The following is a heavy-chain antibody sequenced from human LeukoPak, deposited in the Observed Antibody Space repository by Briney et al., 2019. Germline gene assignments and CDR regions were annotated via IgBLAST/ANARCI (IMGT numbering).Heavy chain of an antibody. V-gene: IGHV4-4*07. CDR2: IYTSGST. CDR1: GGPINNYF. Sequence: PSETLSLTCTVPGGPINNYFWSWVRQPAGEGLEWIGRIYTSGSTNYNPSLRSRVTISVDMSKNQFSLKLSSVTAADTAVYYCARDDPARMTATLDYWGQGILVTVSS. CDR3: ARDDPARMTATLDY. D-gene: IGHD2-21*02. J-gene: IGHJ4*02.